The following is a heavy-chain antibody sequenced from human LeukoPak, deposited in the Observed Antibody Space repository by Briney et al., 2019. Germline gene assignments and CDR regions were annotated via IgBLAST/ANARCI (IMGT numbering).Heavy chain of an antibody. D-gene: IGHD4-17*01. V-gene: IGHV3-23*01. Sequence: GGSLRLSCAASGFTFSSFAMTWVRQAPGKGLEWVASITGSHGRTYTTDSVKGRFTISRDNAQNTLYLQMNSLRAEDTAVYYCTKDPNGDYIGAFDPWGQGTLVTVSS. CDR1: GFTFSSFA. J-gene: IGHJ5*02. CDR3: TKDPNGDYIGAFDP. CDR2: ITGSHGRT.